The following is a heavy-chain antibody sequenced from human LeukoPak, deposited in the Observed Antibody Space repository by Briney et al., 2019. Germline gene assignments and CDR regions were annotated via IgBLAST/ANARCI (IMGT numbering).Heavy chain of an antibody. CDR1: GGSFSDYY. J-gene: IGHJ5*02. CDR3: ARGQRFDP. Sequence: SETLSLTCAVYGGSFSDYYWSWIRQPPGKGLEWIGEINHSGSTNYNPSLKSRVTISVATSKNQFSLKLSSVTAADTAVYYCARGQRFDPWGQGTLVTVSS. CDR2: INHSGST. V-gene: IGHV4-34*01.